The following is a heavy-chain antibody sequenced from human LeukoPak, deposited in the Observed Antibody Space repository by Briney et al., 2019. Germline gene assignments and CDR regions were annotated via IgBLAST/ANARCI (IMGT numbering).Heavy chain of an antibody. D-gene: IGHD3-10*01. V-gene: IGHV3-48*01. CDR3: ARALWFGETFPAY. CDR1: GFTFNIYG. Sequence: PGGSLRLSCAASGFTFNIYGMNWVRQAPGKGLQWVSYISSSSSTIYYADSVKGRFTISRDNAKNSLYLQMNSLRAEDTAVYYCARALWFGETFPAYWGQGTLVTVSS. CDR2: ISSSSSTI. J-gene: IGHJ4*02.